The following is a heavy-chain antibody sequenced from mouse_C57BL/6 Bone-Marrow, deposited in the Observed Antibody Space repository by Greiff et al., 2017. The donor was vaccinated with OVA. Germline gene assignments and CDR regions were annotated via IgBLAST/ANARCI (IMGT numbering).Heavy chain of an antibody. CDR3: SRDASHPYYAMDY. J-gene: IGHJ4*01. Sequence: EVMLVESGGGLVQSGRSLRLSCATSGFTFSDFYMEWVRHAPGKGLEWIAASRNKANDYTTEYSASVQGRFIVSRDTSQSILYRQMNALIAEDTAIYYWSRDASHPYYAMDYWGQGTSVTVSS. CDR2: SRNKANDYTT. CDR1: GFTFSDFY. V-gene: IGHV7-1*01.